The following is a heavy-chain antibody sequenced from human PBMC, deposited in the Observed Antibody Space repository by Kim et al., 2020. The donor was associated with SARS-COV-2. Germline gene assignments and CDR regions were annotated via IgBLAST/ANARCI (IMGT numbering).Heavy chain of an antibody. J-gene: IGHJ4*02. CDR2: ISGSGGST. V-gene: IGHV3-23*01. CDR3: AKDPFEDSSGWYSRMFDY. Sequence: GGSLRLSCAASGFTFSSYAMSWVRQAPGKGLEWVSAISGSGGSTYYADSVKGRFTISRDNSKNTLYLQMNSLRAEDTAVYYCAKDPFEDSSGWYSRMFDYWGQGTLVTVSS. CDR1: GFTFSSYA. D-gene: IGHD6-19*01.